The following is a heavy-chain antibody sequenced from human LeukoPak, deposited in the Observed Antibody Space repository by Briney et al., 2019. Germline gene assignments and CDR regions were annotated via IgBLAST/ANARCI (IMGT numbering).Heavy chain of an antibody. Sequence: PGGSLRLSCAASGFTFSSYEMNWVRQAPGKGLEWVSYISSSGSTIYYADSVKGRFTISRDNAKNSLYLQMNSLRAEDTAVYYCARVGFRSPVSFGGFDYWGQGTLVTVSS. CDR2: ISSSGSTI. J-gene: IGHJ4*02. D-gene: IGHD3-16*01. CDR1: GFTFSSYE. V-gene: IGHV3-48*03. CDR3: ARVGFRSPVSFGGFDY.